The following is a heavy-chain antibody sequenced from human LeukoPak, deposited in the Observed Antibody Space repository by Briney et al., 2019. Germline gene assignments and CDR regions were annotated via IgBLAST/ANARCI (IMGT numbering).Heavy chain of an antibody. CDR1: GFTFSTYW. CDR2: IKVDGSES. CDR3: ATVRYGNYFDH. J-gene: IGHJ4*02. V-gene: IGHV3-7*01. D-gene: IGHD4-17*01. Sequence: GGSLRLSCEASGFTFSTYWMSWFRQAPGKGLEWVANIKVDGSESYYGDSVKGRFTISRDNAKNSLYLQMNSLRVEDTAVYYCATVRYGNYFDHWGQGTLVTASS.